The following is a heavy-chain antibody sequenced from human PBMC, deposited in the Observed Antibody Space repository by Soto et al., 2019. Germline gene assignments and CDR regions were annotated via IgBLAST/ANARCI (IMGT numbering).Heavy chain of an antibody. CDR1: GPSVSSDW. Sequence: SEALSLTCTGSGPSVSSDWWSLIRLRPGQGLEWIGSIYYSGSTYYNPSLKSRVTISVDTSKNQFSLKLSSVTAADTAVYYCARDLLVTTWYYYYYGMDVWGQGTTVTVSS. CDR2: IYYSGST. J-gene: IGHJ6*02. V-gene: IGHV4-59*05. D-gene: IGHD4-4*01. CDR3: ARDLLVTTWYYYYYGMDV.